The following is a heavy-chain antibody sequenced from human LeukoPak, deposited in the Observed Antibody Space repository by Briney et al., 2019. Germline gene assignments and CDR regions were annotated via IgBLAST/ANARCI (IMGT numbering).Heavy chain of an antibody. V-gene: IGHV4-30-4*07. J-gene: IGHJ4*02. CDR1: GGSISSGGYS. CDR2: IYYSGST. D-gene: IGHD6-13*01. CDR3: ARGLYSSSWYPLPGY. Sequence: SQTLSLTCAVSGGSISSGGYSWSWIRQPPGKGLERIGYIYYSGSTYYNPSLKSRVTISVDTSKNQFSLKLSSVTAADTAVYYCARGLYSSSWYPLPGYWGQGTLVTVSS.